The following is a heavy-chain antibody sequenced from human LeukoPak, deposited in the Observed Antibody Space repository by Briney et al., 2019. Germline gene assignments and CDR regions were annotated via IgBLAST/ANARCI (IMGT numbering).Heavy chain of an antibody. CDR2: INPNSGGT. J-gene: IGHJ6*02. D-gene: IGHD6-13*01. CDR3: ARVAAAGKYYYYGMDV. Sequence: SCKASXYTFTGYYMHWVRQAPGQGLEWMGWINPNSGGTNYAQKFQGRVTMTRDTSISTAYMELSRLRSDDTAVYYCARVAAAGKYYYYGMDVWGQGTTVTVSS. V-gene: IGHV1-2*02. CDR1: XYTFTGYY.